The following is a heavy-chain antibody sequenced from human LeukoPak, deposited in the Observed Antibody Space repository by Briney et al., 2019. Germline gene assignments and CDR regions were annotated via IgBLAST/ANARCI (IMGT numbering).Heavy chain of an antibody. V-gene: IGHV3-30*18. D-gene: IGHD5-24*01. CDR2: ISYDGSNK. CDR1: GFTLSSYG. J-gene: IGHJ4*02. Sequence: GGSLSLSCAASGFTLSSYGMHWVRQAPGKGLEWVAVISYDGSNKYYADSVKGRFTISRDNSKNTLYLQMNSLRAEDTAVYYYAKVGLEMATIDYWGQGTLVTVSS. CDR3: AKVGLEMATIDY.